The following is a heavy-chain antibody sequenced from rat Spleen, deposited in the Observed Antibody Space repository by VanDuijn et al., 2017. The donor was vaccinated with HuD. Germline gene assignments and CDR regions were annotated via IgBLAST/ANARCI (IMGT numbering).Heavy chain of an antibody. CDR1: GFTFSDYN. CDR2: IVYDGSST. V-gene: IGHV5S10*01. CDR3: ARHRDNYGVFDY. Sequence: EVQLVESGGGLVQPGRSLKLSCAASGFTFSDYNMAWVRQAPKKGLEWVATIVYDGSSTYYRDSVKGRFTISRDNAKSTLYLQMDSLRSEDTATYYCARHRDNYGVFDYWGQGVMVTVSS. D-gene: IGHD1-10*01. J-gene: IGHJ2*01.